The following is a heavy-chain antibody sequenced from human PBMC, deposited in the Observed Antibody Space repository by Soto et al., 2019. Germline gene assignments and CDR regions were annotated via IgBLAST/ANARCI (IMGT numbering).Heavy chain of an antibody. CDR2: IIPMIGMA. J-gene: IGHJ4*02. Sequence: QDQLVQSGAEVKKPGSSVKVSCKASGGIFSSYTISWVRQAPGQGLEWMGRIIPMIGMANYAQKFQGRVTITADKSTYIAYMEVSSLRSDDTAVYYCATDPGDSGYDFRQWGQGTLVTVSS. CDR3: ATDPGDSGYDFRQ. D-gene: IGHD5-12*01. CDR1: GGIFSSYT. V-gene: IGHV1-69*08.